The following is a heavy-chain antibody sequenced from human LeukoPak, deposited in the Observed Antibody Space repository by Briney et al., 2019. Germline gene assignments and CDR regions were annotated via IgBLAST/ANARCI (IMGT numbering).Heavy chain of an antibody. CDR1: GGSISSSSYY. CDR2: IYYSGNT. Sequence: PSETLSLTCTVSGGSISSSSYYWGWIRQPPGKGLEWIGSIYYSGNTYYNPSLKSQVTISVDTSKNQFSLKLSSVTAADTAVYYCARGQVYDSRGFYMYYFDYWGQGTLVTVSS. CDR3: ARGQVYDSRGFYMYYFDY. J-gene: IGHJ4*02. V-gene: IGHV4-39*07. D-gene: IGHD3-22*01.